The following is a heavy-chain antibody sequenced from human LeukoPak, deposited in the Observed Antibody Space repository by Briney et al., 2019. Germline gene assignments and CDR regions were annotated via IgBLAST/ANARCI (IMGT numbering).Heavy chain of an antibody. D-gene: IGHD5-12*01. V-gene: IGHV1-69*13. CDR2: IIPIFGTA. CDR1: GGTFSSYA. CDR3: AREGSGYSGYDRWFDP. J-gene: IGHJ5*02. Sequence: SVKVSCKASGGTFSSYAISWVRQAPGQGLEWMGGIIPIFGTANYAQKFQGRVTITADESTSTAYMELSSLRSEDTAVYYCAREGSGYSGYDRWFDPWGQGTLVTVSS.